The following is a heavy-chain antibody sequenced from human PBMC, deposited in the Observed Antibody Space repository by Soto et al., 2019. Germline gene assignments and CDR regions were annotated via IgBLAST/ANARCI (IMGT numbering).Heavy chain of an antibody. Sequence: GESLKISCKGSGYSFTSYWIGWVRQMPGKGLEWMGIIYPGDSDTRYSPSFQGQVTISADKSISTAYLQWSSLKASDTAMYYCARLSPHYDILTGYGSDPYGMDVWGQGTTVTVSS. V-gene: IGHV5-51*01. CDR2: IYPGDSDT. CDR3: ARLSPHYDILTGYGSDPYGMDV. CDR1: GYSFTSYW. D-gene: IGHD3-9*01. J-gene: IGHJ6*02.